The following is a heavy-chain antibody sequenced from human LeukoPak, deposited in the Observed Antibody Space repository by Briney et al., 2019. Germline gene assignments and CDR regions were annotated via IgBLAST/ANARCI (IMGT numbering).Heavy chain of an antibody. CDR1: GFTFSNYG. CDR3: AKVALFSGYYPPFDY. V-gene: IGHV3-30*18. D-gene: IGHD3-22*01. CDR2: ISYDGSNE. J-gene: IGHJ4*02. Sequence: GGSLRLSCTASGFTFSNYGMHWVREAPGKGLEWVAVISYDGSNEYYADSVKGRFTISRDNSKNTLFLQMNSLRPEDTAVYHCAKVALFSGYYPPFDYWGQGTLVTVSS.